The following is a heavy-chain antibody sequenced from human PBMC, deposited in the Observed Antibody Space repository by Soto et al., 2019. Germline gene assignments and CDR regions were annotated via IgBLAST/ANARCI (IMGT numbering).Heavy chain of an antibody. CDR1: GFTFDDYS. J-gene: IGHJ4*02. D-gene: IGHD2-15*01. Sequence: EVQLVESGGGLVQPGRSLRLSCVASGFTFDDYSMHWVRQAPGKGLEWVSGISRNSDFLVYADSVKGRFTISRDNAKSSVYLQMNSLRAEDTAFYHCARRYVGGGTFHPFDYWGQGALVTVSS. V-gene: IGHV3-9*01. CDR3: ARRYVGGGTFHPFDY. CDR2: ISRNSDFL.